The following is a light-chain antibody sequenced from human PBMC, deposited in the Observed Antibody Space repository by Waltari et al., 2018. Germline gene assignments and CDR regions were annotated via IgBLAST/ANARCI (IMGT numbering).Light chain of an antibody. CDR2: DNN. V-gene: IGLV1-51*01. CDR1: DSNIGTNY. Sequence: QSVLTQPPSVSAAPGQQVTIACSGSDSNIGTNYVSWYQQRPGTAPKLLIYDNNRRPSGIPDRFSGSKSGTSATLGITGLQTGDEADYYCGTWDISLSVVVFGGGTKLTVL. CDR3: GTWDISLSVVV. J-gene: IGLJ2*01.